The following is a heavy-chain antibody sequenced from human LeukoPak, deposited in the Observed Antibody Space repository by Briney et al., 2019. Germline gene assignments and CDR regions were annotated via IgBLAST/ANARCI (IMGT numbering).Heavy chain of an antibody. CDR2: IYYSGST. D-gene: IGHD3-10*01. V-gene: IGHV4-39*01. J-gene: IGHJ6*02. Sequence: SETLSLTCTVSGGSISSSSYYWGWIRQPPGKGLEWSGSIYYSGSTYYNPSLKSRVTISVDTSKNQFSLKLSSVTAADTAVYYCARQEVRGLFNYYYYYGMDVWGQGTTVTVSS. CDR3: ARQEVRGLFNYYYYYGMDV. CDR1: GGSISSSSYY.